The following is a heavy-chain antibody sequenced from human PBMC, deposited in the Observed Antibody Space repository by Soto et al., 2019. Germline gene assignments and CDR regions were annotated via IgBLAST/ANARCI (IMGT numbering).Heavy chain of an antibody. CDR1: GGSISSGGYY. D-gene: IGHD5-18*01. Sequence: QVQLQESGPGLVKPSQTLSLTCSVSGGSISSGGYYWCWIRQNPGKGLEWIGYIDYSGSTNYNPSLKSRITISVDTSKNQFSLKLTSVTAADTAVYYCAIRDSGYIHGPPHYYDGLDVWGQGTTVTVSS. CDR2: IDYSGST. CDR3: AIRDSGYIHGPPHYYDGLDV. J-gene: IGHJ6*02. V-gene: IGHV4-31*03.